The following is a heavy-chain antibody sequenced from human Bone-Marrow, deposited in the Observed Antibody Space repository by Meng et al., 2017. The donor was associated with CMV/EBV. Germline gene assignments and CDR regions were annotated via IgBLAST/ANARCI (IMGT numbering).Heavy chain of an antibody. CDR1: GLTFSRYD. J-gene: IGHJ6*02. V-gene: IGHV3-13*01. CDR3: AKDLAVAGIYYYYYGMDV. D-gene: IGHD6-19*01. CDR2: IGTAGDT. Sequence: ESLKISCAASGLTFSRYDMHWVRQPTGKGLEWVSAIGTAGDTYYPDSVKGRFTISRDNSKNTLYLQMNSLRAEDTAVYYCAKDLAVAGIYYYYYGMDVWGQGTTVTVSS.